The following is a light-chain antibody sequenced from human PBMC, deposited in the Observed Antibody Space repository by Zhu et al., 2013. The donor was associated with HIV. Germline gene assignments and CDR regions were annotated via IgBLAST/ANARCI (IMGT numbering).Light chain of an antibody. J-gene: IGLJ3*02. CDR3: SAWDDTLSGVL. CDR1: YSNIGSRP. CDR2: SNT. V-gene: IGLV1-44*01. Sequence: QSVMTQPPSVSGTPGQRVAVSCSGTYSNIGSRPVNWYQHLPGTAPKLLIHSNTQRPPGVPDRFSASKSGTSASLAISGLQSEDEADYFCSAWDDTLSGVLFGGGTKLTVL.